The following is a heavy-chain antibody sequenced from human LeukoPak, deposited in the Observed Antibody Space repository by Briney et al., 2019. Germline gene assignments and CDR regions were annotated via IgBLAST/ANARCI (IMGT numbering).Heavy chain of an antibody. J-gene: IGHJ4*02. CDR3: ARGVSRGVDY. V-gene: IGHV1-8*02. D-gene: IGHD3-16*01. CDR1: GYTFTNYD. CDR2: VSTDSGNS. Sequence: ASVKVSCKASGYTFTNYDINWVRQATGQGLEWLGWVSTDSGNSDSAQKFQGRITLTRDTSISTVFLELRNLRSDDTAVYYCARGVSRGVDYSGQGTLVTVSS.